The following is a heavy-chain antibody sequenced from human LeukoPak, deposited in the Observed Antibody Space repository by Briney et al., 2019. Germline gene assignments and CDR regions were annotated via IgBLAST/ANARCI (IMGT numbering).Heavy chain of an antibody. CDR2: IYYSGST. CDR1: GGSISSSSYY. Sequence: SETLSLTCTVSGGSISSSSYYWGWIRQPPGKGLEWIGSIYYSGSTYYNPSLKSRVTISVDTSKNQFSLKLSSVTAADTAVYYCASSPTQAHDDYWGQGTLVTVSS. V-gene: IGHV4-39*07. J-gene: IGHJ4*02. CDR3: ASSPTQAHDDY.